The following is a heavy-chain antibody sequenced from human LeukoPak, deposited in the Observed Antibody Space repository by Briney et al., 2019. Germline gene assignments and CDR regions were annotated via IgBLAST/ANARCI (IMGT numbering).Heavy chain of an antibody. Sequence: SQTLSLTCTVSGGSFSSGSYYWSWIRQPAGKGLEWIGRIYTSGSTNYNPSLKSRVTISVDTSKNQSSLKLSSVTAADTAVYYCARGGGDWGSHQSDYWGQGTLVTVSS. CDR1: GGSFSSGSYY. CDR3: ARGGGDWGSHQSDY. J-gene: IGHJ4*02. CDR2: IYTSGST. V-gene: IGHV4-61*02. D-gene: IGHD2-21*01.